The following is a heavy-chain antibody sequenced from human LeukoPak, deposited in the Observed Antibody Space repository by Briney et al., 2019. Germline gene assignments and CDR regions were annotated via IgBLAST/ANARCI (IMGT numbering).Heavy chain of an antibody. CDR1: GYTFTSYG. J-gene: IGHJ3*02. D-gene: IGHD6-13*01. CDR3: ARDRWYSRNWNDAVDI. Sequence: ASVKVSCKASGYTFTSYGDTWVRQAPGQGLEWMGWISAYNGDTNYGKKFQGRVTMTTDTSTSTAYMELRSLRSDDTAVYYCARDRWYSRNWNDAVDIWGQGTMVTVSS. CDR2: ISAYNGDT. V-gene: IGHV1-18*04.